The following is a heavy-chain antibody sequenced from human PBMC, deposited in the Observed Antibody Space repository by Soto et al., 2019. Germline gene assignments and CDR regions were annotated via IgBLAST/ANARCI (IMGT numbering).Heavy chain of an antibody. CDR3: AREGVQGGYDFHGGGSPIAD. V-gene: IGHV4-31*03. CDR2: IYYSGST. D-gene: IGHD5-12*01. CDR1: GGSISSGGYY. J-gene: IGHJ4*02. Sequence: QVQLQESGPGLVKPSQTLSLTCTVSGGSISSGGYYWSWLGQHPGKGLEWIGYIYYSGSTYYNPSLKSRVTISVDTSKNQFSLKLSSVTAADTAVYYCAREGVQGGYDFHGGGSPIADWGQGTLVTVSS.